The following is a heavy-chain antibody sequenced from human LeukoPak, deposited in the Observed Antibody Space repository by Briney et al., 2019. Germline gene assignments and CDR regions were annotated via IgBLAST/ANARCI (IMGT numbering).Heavy chain of an antibody. J-gene: IGHJ4*02. CDR2: INPNSGGT. D-gene: IGHD3-9*01. Sequence: ASVKVSCKASGYTFTGYYMHWVRQAPGQGLEWMGWINPNSGGTNYAQKFQGRVTMTRDTSISTAYMELSRLRSDDTAVYYCARVPVLRYSDWLLRRPDYFDYWGQGTLVTVSS. CDR3: ARVPVLRYSDWLLRRPDYFDY. CDR1: GYTFTGYY. V-gene: IGHV1-2*02.